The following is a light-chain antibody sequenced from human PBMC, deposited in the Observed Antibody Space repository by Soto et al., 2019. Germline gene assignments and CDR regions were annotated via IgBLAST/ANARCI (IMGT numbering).Light chain of an antibody. CDR2: EVS. Sequence: QSVLTQPASVSGSPGQSITISCTGTSSEVGSYNLVSWYQQHPGKAPKLMIYEVSKRPSGVSNRFSGSKSGNTASLTISGLQAEDEADYYCCSYAGSSTFVYVFGTGTKVTVL. CDR3: CSYAGSSTFVYV. J-gene: IGLJ1*01. V-gene: IGLV2-23*02. CDR1: SSEVGSYNL.